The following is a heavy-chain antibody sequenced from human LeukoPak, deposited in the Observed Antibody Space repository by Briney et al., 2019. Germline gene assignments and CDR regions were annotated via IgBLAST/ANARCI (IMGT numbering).Heavy chain of an antibody. CDR2: INHSGST. CDR1: GGSFSGYY. V-gene: IGHV4-34*01. Sequence: PSETLSLTCAVYGGSFSGYYWSWIRQPPGKGLEWIGEINHSGSTNYNPSLKSRVTISVDTSKNQFSLKLSPVTAADTAVYYCARGSLGYLVPFQHWGQGTLVTVSS. J-gene: IGHJ1*01. D-gene: IGHD6-6*01. CDR3: ARGSLGYLVPFQH.